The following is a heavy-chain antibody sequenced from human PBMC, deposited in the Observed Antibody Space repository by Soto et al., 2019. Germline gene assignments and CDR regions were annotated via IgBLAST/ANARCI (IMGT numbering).Heavy chain of an antibody. CDR3: ARQKLGHLDF. V-gene: IGHV4-34*01. Sequence: SDTLSLTCAVYGGSFSVYYWSWIRQPPGKGLEWIGEINHSGSTNYNPSLKSRVTISVDTSKNQFSLKLSSVTAADTAMYYCARQKLGHLDFWGQGTLVTVSS. CDR1: GGSFSVYY. D-gene: IGHD7-27*01. J-gene: IGHJ4*02. CDR2: INHSGST.